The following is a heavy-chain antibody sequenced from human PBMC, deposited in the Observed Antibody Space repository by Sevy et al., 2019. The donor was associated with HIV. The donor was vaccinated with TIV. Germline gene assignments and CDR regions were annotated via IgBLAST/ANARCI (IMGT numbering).Heavy chain of an antibody. D-gene: IGHD3-22*01. CDR3: ARARPLYYYDSSGYHFDY. Sequence: SETLSLTCTVSGGSITSYYWSWIRQPPGKGLEWIGYIYYSGSTNYNPSLKSRVTISVDTSKNQFSLKLSSVTAADTAVYYCARARPLYYYDSSGYHFDYWGQGTLVTVSS. CDR1: GGSITSYY. J-gene: IGHJ4*02. CDR2: IYYSGST. V-gene: IGHV4-59*01.